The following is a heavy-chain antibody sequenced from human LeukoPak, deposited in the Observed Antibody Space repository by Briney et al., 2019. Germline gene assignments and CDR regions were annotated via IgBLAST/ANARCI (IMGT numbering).Heavy chain of an antibody. V-gene: IGHV3-7*01. J-gene: IGHJ4*02. CDR1: GFTFSSYW. Sequence: GGSLRLSCAASGFTFSSYWMSWVRQAPRKGLEWVANIKQDGSEKYYVDSVKGRFTISRDNAKNSLYLQMNSLRVEDTAVYYCARDSSGYYQNYYFDYWGQGTLVTVSS. CDR2: IKQDGSEK. CDR3: ARDSSGYYQNYYFDY. D-gene: IGHD3-22*01.